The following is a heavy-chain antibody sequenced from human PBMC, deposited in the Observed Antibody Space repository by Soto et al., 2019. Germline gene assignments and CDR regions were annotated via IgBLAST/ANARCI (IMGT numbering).Heavy chain of an antibody. CDR3: ASGVPYYYDSSGYYPDY. CDR2: ISSSSSYI. V-gene: IGHV3-21*01. Sequence: GGSLRLSCAASGFTFISYSMNWVRQAPGKGLEWVSSISSSSSYIYYADSVKGRFTISRDNAKNSLYLQMNSLRAEDTAVYYCASGVPYYYDSSGYYPDYWGQGTLVTVSS. D-gene: IGHD3-22*01. CDR1: GFTFISYS. J-gene: IGHJ4*02.